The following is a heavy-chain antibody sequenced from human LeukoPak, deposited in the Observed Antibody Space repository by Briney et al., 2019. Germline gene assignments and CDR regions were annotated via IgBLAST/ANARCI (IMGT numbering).Heavy chain of an antibody. CDR3: ARDLEGVAGTASTFDY. CDR1: GFTFSSYS. CDR2: ISTSSSYI. V-gene: IGHV3-21*01. J-gene: IGHJ4*02. Sequence: GGSLRLSCAASGFTFSSYSMNWVRQAPGKGLEWVSSISTSSSYIYYADSVKGRFTISRDNAKNSLYLQMNSLRAEDTAVYYCARDLEGVAGTASTFDYWGQGTLVTVSS. D-gene: IGHD6-19*01.